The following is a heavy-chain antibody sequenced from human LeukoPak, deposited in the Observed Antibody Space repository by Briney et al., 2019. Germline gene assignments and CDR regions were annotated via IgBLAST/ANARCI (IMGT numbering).Heavy chain of an antibody. CDR1: GFTFSNYP. CDR3: ARVRVSLDYYGMDV. Sequence: PGGSLRLSCAASGFTFSNYPLHWVRQAPGKGLEWVTLISYDGSKIYYADSVKGRFTISRDNSKNTLYLQMNSLRAEDTAVYYCARVRVSLDYYGMDVWGQGTTVTVSS. V-gene: IGHV3-30-3*01. J-gene: IGHJ6*02. CDR2: ISYDGSKI.